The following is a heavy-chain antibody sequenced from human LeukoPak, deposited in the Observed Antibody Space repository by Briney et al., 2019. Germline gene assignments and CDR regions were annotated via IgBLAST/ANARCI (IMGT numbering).Heavy chain of an antibody. V-gene: IGHV1-24*01. CDR2: VDPEDGEP. CDR1: GYSLTELS. D-gene: IGHD3-22*01. CDR3: AADRADFDSSGYALDY. Sequence: ASVKVSCKVSGYSLTELSMQWVRQAPGKGLEWMGGVDPEDGEPIYAEKFQGRVTMTEDTSTDTAYMELSSLRSEDTAVYYCAADRADFDSSGYALDYWGQGTLVTVSS. J-gene: IGHJ4*02.